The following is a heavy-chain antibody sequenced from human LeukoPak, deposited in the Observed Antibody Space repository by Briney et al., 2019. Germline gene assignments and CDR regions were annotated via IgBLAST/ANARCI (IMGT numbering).Heavy chain of an antibody. CDR2: VSYDGNNK. V-gene: IGHV3-30*18. D-gene: IGHD3-3*01. Sequence: GGSLRLSCAASGFTFSSYGMHWVRQAPGKGLEWVAVVSYDGNNKYYADSVKGRFTISRDNSKNTLYLQMNSLRAEDTAVYYCAKDLRTADFWSGYPDYWGQGTLVTVSS. J-gene: IGHJ4*02. CDR3: AKDLRTADFWSGYPDY. CDR1: GFTFSSYG.